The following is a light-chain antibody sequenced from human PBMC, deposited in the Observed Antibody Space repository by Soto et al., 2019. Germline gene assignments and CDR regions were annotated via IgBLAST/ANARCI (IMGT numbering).Light chain of an antibody. CDR1: HTISSSY. J-gene: IGKJ1*01. V-gene: IGKV3-20*01. Sequence: EIVLTQSPGTLSLSPGERATLACRASHTISSSYLAWYQQKPGQAPRLLIYGTSSRATGISDRFRGSGSGTDFTLTISRLEPEDFAVYYCQQNDSSPSWTFGQGTKVDIK. CDR2: GTS. CDR3: QQNDSSPSWT.